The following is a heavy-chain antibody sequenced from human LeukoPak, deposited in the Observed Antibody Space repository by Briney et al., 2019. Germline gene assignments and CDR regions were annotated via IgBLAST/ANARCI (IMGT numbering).Heavy chain of an antibody. Sequence: GGSLRLSCAASGFTFSNYAMHWVRQAPDQGLEWVAVISYDATNKYYADSVKGRFTISGDNSKNTLFLQMNSLRAEDTAVYYCARDYASGSYPRIYFDYWGQGTLVTVSS. D-gene: IGHD3-10*01. CDR3: ARDYASGSYPRIYFDY. CDR1: GFTFSNYA. J-gene: IGHJ4*02. CDR2: ISYDATNK. V-gene: IGHV3-30*04.